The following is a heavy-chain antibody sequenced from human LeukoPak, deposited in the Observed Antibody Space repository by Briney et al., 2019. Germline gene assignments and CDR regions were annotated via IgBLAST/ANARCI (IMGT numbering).Heavy chain of an antibody. Sequence: RASVKVSCKASGYTFTSYDINWVRQATGQGLEWMGWMNPNSGNTGYAQKFQGRVTMTRNTSISTAYMELSSLRSEDTAVYYCARELAGGTHNWFDPWGQGTLVTVSS. CDR1: GYTFTSYD. CDR2: MNPNSGNT. D-gene: IGHD3-16*01. CDR3: ARELAGGTHNWFDP. J-gene: IGHJ5*02. V-gene: IGHV1-8*01.